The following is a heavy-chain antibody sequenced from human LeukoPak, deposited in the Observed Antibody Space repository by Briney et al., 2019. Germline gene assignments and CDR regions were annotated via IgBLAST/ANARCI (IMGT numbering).Heavy chain of an antibody. CDR1: GFSFSNYE. CDR3: ARDTYYYDSSGYYHNPFDY. V-gene: IGHV3-48*03. J-gene: IGHJ4*02. Sequence: PGGSLRLSCAASGFSFSNYEMNWVRQAPGKGLEWVSYISSSDITIYYADSVKGRFTISRDNAKNSLYLQMNSLRAEDTAVYYCARDTYYYDSSGYYHNPFDYWGQGTLVTVSS. CDR2: ISSSDITI. D-gene: IGHD3-22*01.